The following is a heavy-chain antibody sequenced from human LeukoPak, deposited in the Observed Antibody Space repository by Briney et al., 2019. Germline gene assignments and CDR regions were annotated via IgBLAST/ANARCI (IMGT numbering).Heavy chain of an antibody. D-gene: IGHD2-21*02. V-gene: IGHV1-69*04. CDR1: GGTFSSYA. Sequence: ASVKVSCKASGGTFSSYAISWVRQAPGQGLEWMGRIIPILGIENYAQKFQGRVTITADKSTSTAYMELSSLRSEDTAVYYCAKGKRGMVVTAIDYYYYGMDVWGQGTTVTVSS. CDR2: IIPILGIE. J-gene: IGHJ6*02. CDR3: AKGKRGMVVTAIDYYYYGMDV.